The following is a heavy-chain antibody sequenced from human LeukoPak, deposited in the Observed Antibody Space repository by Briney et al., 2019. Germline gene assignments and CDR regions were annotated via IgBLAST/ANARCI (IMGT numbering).Heavy chain of an antibody. CDR1: GFTFSSYG. V-gene: IGHV3-30*18. Sequence: GGSLRLSCAASGFTFSSYGMHWVRQAPGKGLEWVAVISYDGGNKYYADSVKGRFTISRDNSKNTLYLQMNSLRAEDTAVYYCAKGSYYDSSGSFYFDYWGREPWSPSP. J-gene: IGHJ4*02. CDR3: AKGSYYDSSGSFYFDY. CDR2: ISYDGGNK. D-gene: IGHD3-22*01.